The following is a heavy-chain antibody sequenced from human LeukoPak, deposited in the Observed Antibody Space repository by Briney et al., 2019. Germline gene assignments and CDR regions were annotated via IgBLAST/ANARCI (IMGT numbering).Heavy chain of an antibody. CDR1: GFTFSDYY. V-gene: IGHV3-11*06. CDR3: ARLPGLRSFDSHYYRAMDV. Sequence: GGSLRLSCAASGFTFSDYYMTWIRQAPGKGLEWISYISHTTSQTKYADSVKGRFTISRDNAKNSLFLQMNSLRDDDTAVYYCARLPGLRSFDSHYYRAMDVWGQGTTVTVSS. J-gene: IGHJ6*02. CDR2: ISHTTSQT. D-gene: IGHD3-9*01.